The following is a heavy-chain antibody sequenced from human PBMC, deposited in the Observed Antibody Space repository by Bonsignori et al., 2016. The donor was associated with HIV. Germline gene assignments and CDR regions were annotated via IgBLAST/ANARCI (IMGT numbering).Heavy chain of an antibody. J-gene: IGHJ1*01. Sequence: WVRQAPGQGLEWMGWMNPNSGNTGYAQKFQGRVTMTRNTSISTAYMELSSLRSEDTAVYYCARGLLDFQHWGQGTLVTVSS. CDR3: ARGLLDFQH. CDR2: MNPNSGNT. V-gene: IGHV1-8*01.